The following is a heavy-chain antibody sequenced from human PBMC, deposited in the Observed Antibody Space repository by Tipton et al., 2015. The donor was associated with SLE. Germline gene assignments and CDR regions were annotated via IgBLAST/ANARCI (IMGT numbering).Heavy chain of an antibody. CDR1: GGSISSSNW. V-gene: IGHV4-4*02. Sequence: TLSLTCAVSGGSISSSNWWSWVRQPPGKGLEWIGDIYQSGSTNYNPSLKSRVTLSVDKSKNQFSLKLSSVTAADTAVYYCTRQPRGINWFDPWGQGTLVTVSS. J-gene: IGHJ5*02. CDR2: IYQSGST. CDR3: TRQPRGINWFDP.